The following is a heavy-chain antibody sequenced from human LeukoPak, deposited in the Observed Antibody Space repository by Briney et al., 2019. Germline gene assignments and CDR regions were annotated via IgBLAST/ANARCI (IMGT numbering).Heavy chain of an antibody. CDR1: GFNFDAYA. D-gene: IGHD6-19*01. V-gene: IGHV3-43*02. CDR3: ARVNEAVAGTDY. CDR2: ISADGGST. Sequence: GGSLRLSCAASGFNFDAYAMHWVRQAPGKGLQWISLISADGGSTYYADSVKGRFTISRDNAKNSLYLQMNSLRAEDTAVYYCARVNEAVAGTDYWGQGTLVTVSS. J-gene: IGHJ4*02.